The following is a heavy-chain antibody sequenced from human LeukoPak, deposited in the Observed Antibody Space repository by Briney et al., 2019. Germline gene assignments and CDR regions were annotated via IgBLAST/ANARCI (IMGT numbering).Heavy chain of an antibody. Sequence: SETLSLTCTVSGGSITSSSYYWGWLRQPPGKGLEWIGSIYYSGSTYYKPSLKSRVTISVDTSKNQFSLKLSSVTAADTAVYYCARTYYYDSSGYLEYYMDVWGKGTTVTVSS. CDR1: GGSITSSSYY. D-gene: IGHD3-22*01. CDR2: IYYSGST. V-gene: IGHV4-39*07. J-gene: IGHJ6*03. CDR3: ARTYYYDSSGYLEYYMDV.